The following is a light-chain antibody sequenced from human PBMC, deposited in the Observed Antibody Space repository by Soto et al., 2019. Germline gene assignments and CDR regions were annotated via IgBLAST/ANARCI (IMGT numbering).Light chain of an antibody. CDR3: AAWDDSLNEYV. J-gene: IGLJ1*01. Sequence: QSSLAQATSVSWTPGQRVTITCSGSSSNIGRNSVNWYQHLPGTAPKLLTHGNNHRPSGVPDRFSGSKSGTSASLAISGLQPEDEADYCCAAWDDSLNEYVFGDGTKVTVL. CDR2: GNN. V-gene: IGLV1-44*01. CDR1: SSNIGRNS.